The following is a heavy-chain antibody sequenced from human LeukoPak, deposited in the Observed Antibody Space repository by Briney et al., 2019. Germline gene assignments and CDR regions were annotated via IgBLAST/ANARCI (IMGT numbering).Heavy chain of an antibody. J-gene: IGHJ4*03. CDR1: GGSFSTYY. V-gene: IGHV4-34*01. D-gene: IGHD1-1*01. Sequence: PSETLSLTCAVYGGSFSTYYWSWIRRSPGKGLEWIAEINHRGDTNYNPSVKSRVTISVDTSKNQFSLKVRSLTAADTAVYYCARGPTISETGYFDFWGQGTLVTVSS. CDR3: ARGPTISETGYFDF. CDR2: INHRGDT.